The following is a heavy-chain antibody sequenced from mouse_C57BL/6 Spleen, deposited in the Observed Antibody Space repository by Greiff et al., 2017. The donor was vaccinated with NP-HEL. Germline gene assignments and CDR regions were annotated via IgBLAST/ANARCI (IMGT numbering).Heavy chain of an antibody. CDR3: ARAISYYYGSSFYAMDY. V-gene: IGHV1-82*01. Sequence: VQLVESGPELVKPGASVKISCKASGYAFSSSWMNWVKQRPGKGLEWIGRIYPGDGDTNYNGKFKGKATLTADKSSSTAYMQLSSLTSEDSAVYFCARAISYYYGSSFYAMDYWGQGTSVTVSS. CDR1: GYAFSSSW. J-gene: IGHJ4*01. D-gene: IGHD1-1*01. CDR2: IYPGDGDT.